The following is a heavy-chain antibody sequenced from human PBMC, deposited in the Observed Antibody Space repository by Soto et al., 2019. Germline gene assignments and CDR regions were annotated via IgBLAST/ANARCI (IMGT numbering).Heavy chain of an antibody. D-gene: IGHD3-3*01. V-gene: IGHV3-7*03. CDR1: GFSFGSYW. J-gene: IGHJ4*02. CDR2: IKDDGSER. Sequence: EVQLVESGGGLVQPGGSLRLSCAVSGFSFGSYWMSWVRQAPGKGLEWLASIKDDGSERYYLDSVKGRFTISRDNDKDSLSLQMNSLRGEDTAFYYCARDVGPVTIFGEALSGYFDFWGQGTLVTVSS. CDR3: ARDVGPVTIFGEALSGYFDF.